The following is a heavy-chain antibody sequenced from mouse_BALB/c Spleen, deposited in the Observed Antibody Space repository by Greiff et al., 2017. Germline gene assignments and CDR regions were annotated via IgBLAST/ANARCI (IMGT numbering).Heavy chain of an antibody. CDR3: ARRGNSAWFAY. J-gene: IGHJ3*01. Sequence: VQLQQSGAELVKPGASLKLSCTASGFNFKDTDMHWVKQRPEQGLEWIGRIDPANGNTKYDPKFQGKATITADTSSNTAYLQLSSLTSEDTTVYYCARRGNSAWFAYWGQGTLVTVSA. V-gene: IGHV14-3*02. CDR2: IDPANGNT. D-gene: IGHD2-1*01. CDR1: GFNFKDTD.